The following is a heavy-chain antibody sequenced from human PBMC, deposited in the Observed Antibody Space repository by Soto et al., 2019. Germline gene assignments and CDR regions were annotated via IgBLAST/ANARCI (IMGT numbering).Heavy chain of an antibody. J-gene: IGHJ4*02. D-gene: IGHD6-19*01. V-gene: IGHV3-7*01. CDR2: IKQDGSAK. CDR1: GFTFSSYW. CDR3: ASWLEPSAWYVLIEGSFEY. Sequence: EVQLVESGGGLVQPGGSLRLSCAASGFTFSSYWMTWVRQAPGKGLEWVANIKQDGSAKYYVDSVKGRFTISRDNAKNYLYMQVNSLRAEDTAVYYCASWLEPSAWYVLIEGSFEYWGQGTLVTVSS.